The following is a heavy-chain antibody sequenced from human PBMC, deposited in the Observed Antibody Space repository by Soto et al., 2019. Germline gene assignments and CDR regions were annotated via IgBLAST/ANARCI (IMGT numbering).Heavy chain of an antibody. CDR1: GGSISSYY. CDR3: ARQAPHSSGWFWFDP. J-gene: IGHJ5*02. V-gene: IGHV4-59*08. D-gene: IGHD6-19*01. Sequence: ETLSLTCTVSGGSISSYYWSWIRQPPGKGLEWIGYIYYSGSTSYNPSLRSRVTISVDTSKNQFSLKLSSVTAADTAVYYCARQAPHSSGWFWFDPWGQGTLVTVSS. CDR2: IYYSGST.